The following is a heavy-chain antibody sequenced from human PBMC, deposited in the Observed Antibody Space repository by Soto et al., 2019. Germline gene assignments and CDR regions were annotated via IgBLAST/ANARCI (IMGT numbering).Heavy chain of an antibody. J-gene: IGHJ3*02. Sequence: GESLKISCQGSGYSFSNYWICWVRQMPGKGLEWMGIIYPGDSNTRNSPYFQGQVTISADKSISTAYLQWFSLKASYTSLFYCARVPAVAGNVVASDIWGQGTMVTVSS. CDR2: IYPGDSNT. CDR1: GYSFSNYW. V-gene: IGHV5-51*01. CDR3: ARVPAVAGNVVASDI. D-gene: IGHD6-19*01.